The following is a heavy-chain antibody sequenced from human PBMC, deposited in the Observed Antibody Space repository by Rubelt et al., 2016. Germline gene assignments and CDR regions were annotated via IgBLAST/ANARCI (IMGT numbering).Heavy chain of an antibody. Sequence: QITLKESGPTLVKPTQTLTLTCTFSGFSLSTGGEGVGWIRQPPGKALEWLALIYWHEEKRYSPCLKSRLTITKETTKNQVVLTITNMDPVDTDTYYCGNSGSRYYYDSSGYQYFFDYWGQGTLVTVSS. CDR3: GNSGSRYYYDSSGYQYFFDY. J-gene: IGHJ4*02. V-gene: IGHV2-5*01. CDR2: IYWHEEK. D-gene: IGHD3-22*01. CDR1: GFSLSTGGEG.